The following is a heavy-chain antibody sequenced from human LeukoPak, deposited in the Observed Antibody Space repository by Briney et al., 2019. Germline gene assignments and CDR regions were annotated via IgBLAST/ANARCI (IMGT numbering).Heavy chain of an antibody. Sequence: GGSLRLSCAASGFTVTTNYMSWVRQAPGKGLEWVSRINSDGSNTIYADSVKGRFTFSRDNAKNTLYLQMNSLRAEDTAVYYCSRGGDYHAFDIWGQGTMVTVSS. CDR2: INSDGSNT. V-gene: IGHV3-74*01. J-gene: IGHJ3*02. CDR3: SRGGDYHAFDI. CDR1: GFTVTTNY. D-gene: IGHD4-17*01.